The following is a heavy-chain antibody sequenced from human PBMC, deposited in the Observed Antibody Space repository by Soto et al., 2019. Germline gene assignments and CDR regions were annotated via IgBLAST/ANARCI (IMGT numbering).Heavy chain of an antibody. V-gene: IGHV1-2*02. J-gene: IGHJ4*02. D-gene: IGHD3-3*01. Sequence: QVQLVQSGAEVKKPGASVKVSCKASGYTFTGYYMHWVRQAPGQGLEWMGWINPNSGGTNYAQKFQGRVTMTRDTSFSTAYMELSRLRSDDTAVYYCVLYYDFWSGYYPFDYWGQGTLVTVSS. CDR1: GYTFTGYY. CDR2: INPNSGGT. CDR3: VLYYDFWSGYYPFDY.